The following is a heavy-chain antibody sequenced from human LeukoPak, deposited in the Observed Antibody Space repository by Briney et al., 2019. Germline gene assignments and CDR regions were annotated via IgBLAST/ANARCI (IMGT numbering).Heavy chain of an antibody. D-gene: IGHD6-19*01. CDR1: GFTFSSYI. Sequence: GRSLRLPCAASGFTFSSYIIHWVRQAPGKGLEWVAVISYDGSNKYYADSVKGRFTLSRDNSKNTLYLQMNSLRAEDTAVYYCAREVSAYYYYYGMDVWGQGTTVTVSS. V-gene: IGHV3-30-3*01. CDR2: ISYDGSNK. CDR3: AREVSAYYYYYGMDV. J-gene: IGHJ6*02.